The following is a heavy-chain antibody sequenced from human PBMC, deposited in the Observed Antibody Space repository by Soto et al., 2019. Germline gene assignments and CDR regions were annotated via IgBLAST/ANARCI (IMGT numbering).Heavy chain of an antibody. CDR1: GYIFSNYY. V-gene: IGHV1-46*01. CDR2: INPLPTSGST. D-gene: IGHD6-13*01. Sequence: QVQLVQSGAEVTKPGASVKVSCKASGYIFSNYYIHWVRQAPGQGLEWMAIINPLPTSGSTNYAQEFQGRVTVTRDTSTSTVYMELSSLRSEDTAIYYCARDLAAAAYWGQGTLVTVSS. CDR3: ARDLAAAAY. J-gene: IGHJ4*02.